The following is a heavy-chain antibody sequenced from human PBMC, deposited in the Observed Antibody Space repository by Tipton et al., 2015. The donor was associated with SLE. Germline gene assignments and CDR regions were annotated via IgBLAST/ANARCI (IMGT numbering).Heavy chain of an antibody. CDR1: GGSITSTSNY. J-gene: IGHJ5*02. V-gene: IGHV4-39*02. D-gene: IGHD2-15*01. CDR3: ARNPTSYCSGGSCYSPWFDP. CDR2: VYYGVNT. Sequence: TLSLTCTVSGGSITSTSNYWAWIRQPPGKGLEWIGSVYYGVNTYTNPSLKSRVTISVDTSKNHFSLKLASMTAADTAVYYCARNPTSYCSGGSCYSPWFDPWGQGTLVTVSS.